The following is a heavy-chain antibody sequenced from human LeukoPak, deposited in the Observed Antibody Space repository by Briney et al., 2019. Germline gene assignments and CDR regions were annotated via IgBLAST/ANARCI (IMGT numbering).Heavy chain of an antibody. CDR3: ARHPFQYPFDH. D-gene: IGHD2/OR15-2a*01. V-gene: IGHV4-59*08. CDR1: GASVSSDY. CDR2: IYHSGHT. J-gene: IGHJ5*02. Sequence: SETLSLTCTVAGASVSSDYWGWIRQSPGKGLEWIGYIYHSGHTMSNPSLKSRVSLSLDTSNNQFSLKLSSVTAADTAVYYCARHPFQYPFDHWGQGTVVSVSS.